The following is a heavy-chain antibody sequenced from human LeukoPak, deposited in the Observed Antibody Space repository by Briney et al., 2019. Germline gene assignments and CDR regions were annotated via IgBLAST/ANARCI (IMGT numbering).Heavy chain of an antibody. CDR2: INGPATNI. CDR1: GFTFSLNE. Sequence: GGSLRLSCAASGFTFSLNEMSWVRQAPGKGLEWVSYINGPATNIFYADSVKGRFTISRDNAKNSLYLQMNSLRAEDTAVYYCAELGITMIGGVWGKGTTVTISS. D-gene: IGHD3-10*02. J-gene: IGHJ6*04. V-gene: IGHV3-48*03. CDR3: AELGITMIGGV.